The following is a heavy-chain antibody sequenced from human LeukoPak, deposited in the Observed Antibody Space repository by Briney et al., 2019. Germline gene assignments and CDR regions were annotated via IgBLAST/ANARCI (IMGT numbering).Heavy chain of an antibody. CDR2: ISGSGGST. CDR3: AKSSGYSSSWYLKY. V-gene: IGHV3-23*01. D-gene: IGHD6-13*01. CDR1: GFTFSSYA. J-gene: IGHJ4*02. Sequence: GGSLRLSCAASGFTFSSYAMSWVRQAPGKGLEWVSAISGSGGSTYYADSVKGRFTISRDNSKNTLYLQMNSLRAEDTAVYYCAKSSGYSSSWYLKYWGQGTLVTVS.